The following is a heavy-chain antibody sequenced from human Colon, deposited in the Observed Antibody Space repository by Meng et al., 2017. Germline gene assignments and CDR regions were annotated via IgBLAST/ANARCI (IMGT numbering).Heavy chain of an antibody. D-gene: IGHD6-13*01. V-gene: IGHV4-34*01. J-gene: IGHJ4*02. Sequence: QVQLQQWGAGLLKPSETLSLTCAVYGGSFSGYYWSWIRQPPGKGLEWIGEINHSGSTNYNPSLKSRVTISVDTSKNQFSLKLSSVTAADTAVYYCARNSAAGVDYWGQGTLVTVSS. CDR1: GGSFSGYY. CDR3: ARNSAAGVDY. CDR2: INHSGST.